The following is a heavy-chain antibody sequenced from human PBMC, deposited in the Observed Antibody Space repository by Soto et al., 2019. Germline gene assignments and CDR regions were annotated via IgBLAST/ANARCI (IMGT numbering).Heavy chain of an antibody. V-gene: IGHV3-30*18. J-gene: IGHJ6*02. Sequence: QVQLVESGGGVVQPGRSLRLSCAASGFTFSSYGMHWVRQAPGKGLEWVAVISYDGSNKYYADSVKGRFTISRDKSKNTLYLRMTSLRAEDTAVYYCAKEIVVVVAAGYGMEVWGQGITDTVSS. CDR1: GFTFSSYG. D-gene: IGHD2-15*01. CDR2: ISYDGSNK. CDR3: AKEIVVVVAAGYGMEV.